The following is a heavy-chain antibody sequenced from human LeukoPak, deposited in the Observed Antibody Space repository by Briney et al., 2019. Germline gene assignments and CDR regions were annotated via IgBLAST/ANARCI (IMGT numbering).Heavy chain of an antibody. Sequence: PGGSLRLSCSASGFTFNTSGMHWVRQAPGKGLDYISSINKIGTTTYYADSVKGRFTISRDNSKNKLYLQMNSLRAEDTAVYYCAKAVGEGSSWYRGFDAFDIWGQGTMVTVSS. J-gene: IGHJ3*02. CDR3: AKAVGEGSSWYRGFDAFDI. D-gene: IGHD6-13*01. CDR2: INKIGTTT. CDR1: GFTFNTSG. V-gene: IGHV3-64*04.